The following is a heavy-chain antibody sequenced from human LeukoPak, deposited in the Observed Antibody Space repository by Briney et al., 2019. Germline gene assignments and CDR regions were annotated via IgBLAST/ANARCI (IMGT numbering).Heavy chain of an antibody. Sequence: GGSLRLSCAASGFTFSSNVMSWVRQAPGKGLEWVSVISGSGGNTFYADSVKGRFTISRDNSKNTLCLQMNSLRAEDTAVYYCAKHSGSYGRPLDYWGQGTLVTVSS. CDR2: ISGSGGNT. V-gene: IGHV3-23*01. CDR1: GFTFSSNV. J-gene: IGHJ4*02. CDR3: AKHSGSYGRPLDY. D-gene: IGHD3-10*01.